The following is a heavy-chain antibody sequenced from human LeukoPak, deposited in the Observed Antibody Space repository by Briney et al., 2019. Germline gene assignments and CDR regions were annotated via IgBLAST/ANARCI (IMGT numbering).Heavy chain of an antibody. J-gene: IGHJ4*02. CDR3: ARGSYFEY. CDR2: IDSSSGTAI. Sequence: GGSLRLSCAASGFTFSSYGMHWVRQAPGKGLEWISYIDSSSGTAIYYADSVKGRFTVSRDNAKNSLYLQMSSLRAEDTAVYYCARGSYFEYWGQGNLVTVST. D-gene: IGHD2-15*01. CDR1: GFTFSSYG. V-gene: IGHV3-48*04.